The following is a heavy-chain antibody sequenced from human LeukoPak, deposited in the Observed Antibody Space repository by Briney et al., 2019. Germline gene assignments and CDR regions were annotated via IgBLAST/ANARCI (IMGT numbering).Heavy chain of an antibody. Sequence: SAPLSLTCTVSGGSISSYYWSWIRQPPGKGLEWIGYIYYSGSTNYNPSLKSRVTISVDTSKNQFSLKLSSVTAADTAVYYCARALYSSSWYEHWGQGTLVTVSS. CDR1: GGSISSYY. CDR2: IYYSGST. D-gene: IGHD6-13*01. CDR3: ARALYSSSWYEH. J-gene: IGHJ5*02. V-gene: IGHV4-59*01.